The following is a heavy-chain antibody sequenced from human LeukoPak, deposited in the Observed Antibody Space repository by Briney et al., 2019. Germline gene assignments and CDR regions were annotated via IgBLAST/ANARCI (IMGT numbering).Heavy chain of an antibody. D-gene: IGHD3-10*01. CDR2: IYTSGST. CDR1: GGSISSSSYY. Sequence: SETLSLTCTVSGGSISSSSYYWSWIRQPAGKGLEWIGRIYTSGSTNYNPSLKSRVTMSVDTSKNQFSLKLSSVTAADTAVYYCARDPYYYGSGSYYNHRWFDPWGQGTLVTVSS. CDR3: ARDPYYYGSGSYYNHRWFDP. J-gene: IGHJ5*02. V-gene: IGHV4-61*02.